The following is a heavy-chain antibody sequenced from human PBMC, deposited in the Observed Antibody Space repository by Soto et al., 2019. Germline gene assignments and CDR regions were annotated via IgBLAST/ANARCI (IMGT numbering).Heavy chain of an antibody. CDR3: ARDPHEFWTSYWFDP. CDR1: CYTFNTYG. D-gene: IGHD3-3*01. J-gene: IGHJ5*02. CDR2: ISAYDGKT. V-gene: IGHV1-18*01. Sequence: SAKVSYKTSCYTFNTYGINWVRQAPGQGLELMGWISAYDGKTTYAEKFQGRVTMTTDTSTSTAYMELRSLRSDDTAIYYCARDPHEFWTSYWFDPWGQGTPVTVSS.